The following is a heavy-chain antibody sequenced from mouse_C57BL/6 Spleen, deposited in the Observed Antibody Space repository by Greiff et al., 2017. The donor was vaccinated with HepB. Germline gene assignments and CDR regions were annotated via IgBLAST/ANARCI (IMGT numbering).Heavy chain of an antibody. CDR3: TRDRSNFPMDY. J-gene: IGHJ4*01. CDR1: GFTFSSYA. V-gene: IGHV5-9-1*02. Sequence: EVNVVESGEGLVKPGGSLKLSCAASGFTFSSYAMSWVRQTPEKRLEWVAYISSGGDYIYYADTVKGRFTISRDNARNTLYLQMSSLKSEDTAMYYCTRDRSNFPMDYWGQGTSVTVSS. CDR2: ISSGGDYI. D-gene: IGHD2-5*01.